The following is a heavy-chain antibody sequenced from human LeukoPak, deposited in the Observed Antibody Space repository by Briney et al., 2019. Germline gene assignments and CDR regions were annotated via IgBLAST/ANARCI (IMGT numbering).Heavy chain of an antibody. D-gene: IGHD5-12*01. CDR3: ARGQWLRSFDY. CDR1: GGTFSSYA. Sequence: ASVKVSCKASGGTFSSYAISWVRQAPGQGLEWMGGIIPIFGTANYAQKFQGRVTITADKSTSTAYMELSRLRSEDTAVYYCARGQWLRSFDYWGQGTLVTVSS. J-gene: IGHJ4*02. CDR2: IIPIFGTA. V-gene: IGHV1-69*06.